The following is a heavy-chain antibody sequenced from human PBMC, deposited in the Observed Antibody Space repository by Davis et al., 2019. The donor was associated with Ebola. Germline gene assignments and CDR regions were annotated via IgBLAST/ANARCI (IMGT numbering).Heavy chain of an antibody. CDR3: VSLLH. CDR1: GFTFSDYY. CDR2: ISSSGRAI. Sequence: GESLKISCAASGFTFSDYYMSWIRQAPGKGLEWLSDISSSGRAIYYADSVKGRITISRDNAKNSLHLQMNSLRVEDTAMYYCVSLLHWGQGARVTVSS. V-gene: IGHV3-11*01. J-gene: IGHJ4*02.